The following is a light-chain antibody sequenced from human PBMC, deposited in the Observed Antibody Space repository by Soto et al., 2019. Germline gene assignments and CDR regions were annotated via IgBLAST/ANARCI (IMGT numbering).Light chain of an antibody. V-gene: IGKV1-5*01. Sequence: IQMTESPSTLSASVLYRVTITCRASRSISNWLAWYQQRPGIAPKLLIFDASILQSGVPSRFSGSGSGTEFTLSISRLQTDDFATYYCQQSYSAPQTFGQGTKVDIK. CDR1: RSISNW. J-gene: IGKJ1*01. CDR3: QQSYSAPQT. CDR2: DAS.